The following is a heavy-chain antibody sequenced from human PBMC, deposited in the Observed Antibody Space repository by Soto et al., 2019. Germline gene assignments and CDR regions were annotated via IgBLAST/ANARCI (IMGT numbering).Heavy chain of an antibody. J-gene: IGHJ4*02. V-gene: IGHV3-23*01. Sequence: GGSLRLSCAASGFTFSSYAMSWVRQAPGKGLEWVSAISGSGGSTYYADSVKGRFTISGENSKNTLNLQMNSLRAEDTAVYYCAKGPMDIVVVVAAYYFDYWGQGTLVTVSS. CDR3: AKGPMDIVVVVAAYYFDY. CDR1: GFTFSSYA. D-gene: IGHD2-15*01. CDR2: ISGSGGST.